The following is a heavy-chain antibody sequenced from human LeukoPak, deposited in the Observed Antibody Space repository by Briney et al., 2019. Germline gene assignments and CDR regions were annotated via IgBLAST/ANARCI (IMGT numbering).Heavy chain of an antibody. D-gene: IGHD4-17*01. V-gene: IGHV3-23*01. CDR3: ARSTGSDV. Sequence: PGGSLRLSCGASGFTFSSYAMSWVRQAPGTGLEWVSGISGGGASTYHADSVKGRFTISRDNSKNTLYLQMNSLRAEDTAVYYCARSTGSDVWGQGTTVTVSS. CDR1: GFTFSSYA. J-gene: IGHJ6*02. CDR2: ISGGGAST.